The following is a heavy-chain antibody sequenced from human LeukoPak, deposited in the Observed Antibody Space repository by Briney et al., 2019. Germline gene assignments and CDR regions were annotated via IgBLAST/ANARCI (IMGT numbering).Heavy chain of an antibody. Sequence: PGGSLRLSCAASGFTFSSYEMNWVRQAPGKGLEWVSYISSSGSTIYYADSVKGRFTISRDNAKNSLYLQLNRLRAEDTAVYYCPRDQGPYYDSSGYNYWGQGTLVTVSS. CDR3: PRDQGPYYDSSGYNY. CDR2: ISSSGSTI. J-gene: IGHJ4*02. V-gene: IGHV3-48*03. CDR1: GFTFSSYE. D-gene: IGHD3-22*01.